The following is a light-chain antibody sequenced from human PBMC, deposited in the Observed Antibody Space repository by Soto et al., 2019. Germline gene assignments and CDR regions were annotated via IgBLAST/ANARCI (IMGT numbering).Light chain of an antibody. CDR1: QTVSN. CDR3: QQYNNWPRAT. Sequence: EIVLTQSPATLSLSPGDRATLSCRASQTVSNLAWYQQKPGQAPRLLMFRTSSRATGFPARFSGSGSGTEFNLTISSLQSEDFGVYYCQQYNNWPRATFGGGTKVDIK. V-gene: IGKV3-15*01. CDR2: RTS. J-gene: IGKJ4*01.